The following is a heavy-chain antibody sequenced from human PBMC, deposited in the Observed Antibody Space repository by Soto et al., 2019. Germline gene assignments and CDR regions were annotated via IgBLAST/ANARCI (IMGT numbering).Heavy chain of an antibody. Sequence: PSETLSLTCTVSGGSISSYYWSWIRQRTGKGLEWIGYIYSSGNTNYNPSLKSRVTISVDTSKNQFSLKLSSVTATDTAVYFCARVYCSSIRCSSHFDDPGQGTRVTVSS. J-gene: IGHJ4*02. CDR3: ARVYCSSIRCSSHFDD. V-gene: IGHV4-59*08. D-gene: IGHD2-2*01. CDR2: IYSSGNT. CDR1: GGSISSYY.